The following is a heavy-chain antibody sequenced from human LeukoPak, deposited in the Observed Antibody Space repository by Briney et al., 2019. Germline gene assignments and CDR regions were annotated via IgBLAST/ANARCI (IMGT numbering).Heavy chain of an antibody. Sequence: PGGSLRLSCTVSGFTFSNHEMTWVRQAPGKGLEWVSHISSSGSDIYYADSVKGRFTISRDNAKDSLYLQMNSLTSDDTALYYCASDPRPSGGVPLDFWGQGTLVTVSS. V-gene: IGHV3-48*03. D-gene: IGHD2-8*02. CDR2: ISSSGSDI. CDR3: ASDPRPSGGVPLDF. CDR1: GFTFSNHE. J-gene: IGHJ4*02.